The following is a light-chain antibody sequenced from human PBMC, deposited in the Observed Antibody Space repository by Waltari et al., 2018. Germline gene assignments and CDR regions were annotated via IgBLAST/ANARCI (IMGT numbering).Light chain of an antibody. CDR2: GAS. Sequence: EIVMTHPPATLSVSPGERATLSCRASQRVSSNLAWYQQQPGQAPRLLIYGASTSATAMPASFSGSGYGTEFTLTINSLQSEDFAVYYCQQDNNLWTFGQGPKVEIK. V-gene: IGKV3-15*01. J-gene: IGKJ1*01. CDR3: QQDNNLWT. CDR1: QRVSSN.